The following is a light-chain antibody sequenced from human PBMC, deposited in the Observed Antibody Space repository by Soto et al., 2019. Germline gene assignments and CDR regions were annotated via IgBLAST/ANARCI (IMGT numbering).Light chain of an antibody. CDR3: QQYGSSPLT. CDR1: QGIRSD. Sequence: EIVMTQSPGTLSVSPGERATLSCRASQGIRSDLAWYQHKPGQAPRLLIYGASSRATGIPDRFSGSGSGTDFTLTISRLEPEDFAVYYCQQYGSSPLTFGGGTKVDIK. V-gene: IGKV3-20*01. J-gene: IGKJ4*01. CDR2: GAS.